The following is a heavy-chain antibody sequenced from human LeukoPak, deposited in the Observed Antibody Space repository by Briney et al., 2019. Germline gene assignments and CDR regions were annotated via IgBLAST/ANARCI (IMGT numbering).Heavy chain of an antibody. CDR1: GITFRSYA. D-gene: IGHD3-22*01. CDR2: ISRSGSRT. V-gene: IGHV3-21*01. CDR3: ARIRDSSNWGTDY. Sequence: GGSLRISCEASGITFRSYAMTWVRQAPGKGLEWVSSISRSGSRTYNADSVKGRFTISRDNAKNSVFLQMSSLRAEDTAVYYCARIRDSSNWGTDYWGQGTLVTVS. J-gene: IGHJ4*02.